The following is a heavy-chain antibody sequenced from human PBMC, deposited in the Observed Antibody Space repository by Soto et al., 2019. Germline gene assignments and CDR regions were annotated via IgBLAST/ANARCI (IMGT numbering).Heavy chain of an antibody. Sequence: QEQLQESGPGLVKPSETLSLTCTVAGGSFSSYFWSWVRQPPGKPLQWVAYISDCGSTDHNPSLKSRTTISLDTSKNQVSLTLTSVTAADTAMYYCARTHRGHDYGPYFELWGRGTLVTVSS. CDR3: ARTHRGHDYGPYFEL. D-gene: IGHD3-10*01. V-gene: IGHV4-59*01. J-gene: IGHJ2*01. CDR2: ISDCGST. CDR1: GGSFSSYF.